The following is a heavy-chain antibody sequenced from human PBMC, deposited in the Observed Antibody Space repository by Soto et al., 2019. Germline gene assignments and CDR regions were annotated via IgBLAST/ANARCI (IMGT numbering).Heavy chain of an antibody. J-gene: IGHJ5*02. D-gene: IGHD3-10*01. Sequence: PGGSLRLSCAASGFTFSSYAMSWVRQAPGKGLEWVSAISGSGGSTYYADSVKGRFTISRDNSKNTLYLQMNSLRAEDTAVYYCARHNRHYGSGSRWFDPWGQGTLVTVSS. CDR1: GFTFSSYA. CDR2: ISGSGGST. CDR3: ARHNRHYGSGSRWFDP. V-gene: IGHV3-23*01.